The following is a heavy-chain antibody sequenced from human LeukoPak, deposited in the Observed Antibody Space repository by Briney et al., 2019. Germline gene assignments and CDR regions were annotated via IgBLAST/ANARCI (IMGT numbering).Heavy chain of an antibody. D-gene: IGHD6-13*01. CDR3: ASNIAATGKDWFDP. V-gene: IGHV4-34*01. CDR1: GGSFSGYY. J-gene: IGHJ5*02. Sequence: PSETLSLTCAVYGGSFSGYYWSWIRQPPGKGLEWIGEINHSGSTNYNPSLKSRVTISVDTSKNQFSLKLSSVTAADTAVYYCASNIAATGKDWFDPWGQGTLVTVSS. CDR2: INHSGST.